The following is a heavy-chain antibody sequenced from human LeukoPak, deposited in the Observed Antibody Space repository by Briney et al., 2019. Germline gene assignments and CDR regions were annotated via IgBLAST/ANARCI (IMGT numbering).Heavy chain of an antibody. Sequence: PSQTLSLTCTVSGGSISSGGYYWSWIRQHPGKGLEWIGYIYYSGSTYYNPSLKSRVTISVDTSKNQFSLKLSSVTAADTAVYYCARGRKVRGVIRYNWFDPWGQGTLVTVSS. CDR1: GGSISSGGYY. CDR2: IYYSGST. CDR3: ARGRKVRGVIRYNWFDP. J-gene: IGHJ5*02. D-gene: IGHD3-10*01. V-gene: IGHV4-31*03.